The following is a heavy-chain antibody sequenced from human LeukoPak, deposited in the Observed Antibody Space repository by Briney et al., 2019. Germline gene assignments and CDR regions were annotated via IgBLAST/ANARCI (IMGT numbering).Heavy chain of an antibody. CDR1: GGSISSSSYY. Sequence: PSETLSLTCTVSGGSISSSSYYWGWIRQPPGKGLEWIGSIYYTGSTYYNPSLKGRVTISVDTSKSQFSLKLSSVTAADTAVYYCARGRHYYDSSGFYSRPDFDYWGQGTLVTVSS. V-gene: IGHV4-39*01. J-gene: IGHJ4*02. CDR2: IYYTGST. CDR3: ARGRHYYDSSGFYSRPDFDY. D-gene: IGHD3-22*01.